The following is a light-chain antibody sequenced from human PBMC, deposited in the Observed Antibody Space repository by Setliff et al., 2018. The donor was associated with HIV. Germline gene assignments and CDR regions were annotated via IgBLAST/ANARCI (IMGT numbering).Light chain of an antibody. V-gene: IGLV2-23*01. J-gene: IGLJ1*01. CDR3: CSNTGSNTFV. CDR2: QAT. Sequence: QSALTQPASVSGSPGQSITISCTGTSSDIGRYNLASWYQQYPGKAPKLMIYQATKRPSGVSNRFSGSKSGNTASLTISGLQAEDEADYYCCSNTGSNTFVFGTGTKVTV. CDR1: SSDIGRYNL.